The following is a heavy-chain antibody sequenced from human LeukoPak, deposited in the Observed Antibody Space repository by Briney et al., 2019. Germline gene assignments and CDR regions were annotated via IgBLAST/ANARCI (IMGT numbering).Heavy chain of an antibody. CDR1: GFTFSSYN. J-gene: IGHJ1*01. Sequence: PGGSLRLSCAASGFTFSSYNMNWVRQAPGKGLEWVSSISTRGSYIYYADSVKGRFTISRDNAKNSLYLQMNSLRAEDTAVYYCAGAEVLLWFGESPGAEYFQHWGQGTLVTVSS. CDR3: AGAEVLLWFGESPGAEYFQH. CDR2: ISTRGSYI. D-gene: IGHD3-10*01. V-gene: IGHV3-21*01.